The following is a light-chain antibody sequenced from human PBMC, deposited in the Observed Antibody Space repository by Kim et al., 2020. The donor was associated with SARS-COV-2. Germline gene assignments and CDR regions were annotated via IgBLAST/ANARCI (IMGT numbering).Light chain of an antibody. Sequence: VSPGERATLSCRASQSVGTTLAWYQLRPGQAPRLLIYGASTSATGVPARFSGSGSGTEFTLTITSPQSEDFAVYYCQQYNRWPPYIFGQGTKLEI. CDR2: GAS. CDR1: QSVGTT. CDR3: QQYNRWPPYI. V-gene: IGKV3-15*01. J-gene: IGKJ2*01.